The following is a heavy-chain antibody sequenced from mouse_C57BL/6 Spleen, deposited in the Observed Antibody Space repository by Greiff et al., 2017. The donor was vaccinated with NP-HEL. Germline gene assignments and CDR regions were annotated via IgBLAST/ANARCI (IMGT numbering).Heavy chain of an antibody. D-gene: IGHD2-4*01. Sequence: VQLQQSGPELVKPGASVKISCKASGYAFSRSWMNWVKQRPGKGLEWIGRIYPGDGDTHYTGKFKGKATLTADKSSSTAYMQLSSPTSEDSAVYFCARSDYGGHYFDYWGQGTTLTVSS. CDR3: ARSDYGGHYFDY. J-gene: IGHJ2*01. CDR2: IYPGDGDT. CDR1: GYAFSRSW. V-gene: IGHV1-82*01.